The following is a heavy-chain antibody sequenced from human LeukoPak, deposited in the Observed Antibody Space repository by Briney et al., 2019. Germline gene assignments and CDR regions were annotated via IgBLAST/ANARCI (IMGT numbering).Heavy chain of an antibody. CDR1: GFTFSSYS. D-gene: IGHD3-22*01. J-gene: IGHJ4*02. CDR2: ISSSSSYI. CDR3: ARNYDSSGYYFDY. V-gene: IGHV3-21*01. Sequence: GGSLRLSCAASGFTFSSYSMNWVRQAPGKGLEWVSSISSSSSYIYYADSVKGRFIISRDNAKNSLYLQMNSLRAEDTAVYYCARNYDSSGYYFDYWGQGTLVTVSS.